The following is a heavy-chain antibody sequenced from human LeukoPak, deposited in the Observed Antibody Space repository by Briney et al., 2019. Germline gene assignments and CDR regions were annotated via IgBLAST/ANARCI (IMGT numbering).Heavy chain of an antibody. CDR3: TTGPNYGDYGGS. CDR1: GFTFSNAW. D-gene: IGHD4-17*01. CDR2: IKSKADGGTT. J-gene: IGHJ5*02. Sequence: GGSLRLSCAASGFTFSNAWMSWVRQAPGKGLEWVGRIKSKADGGTTDYAAPVKGRFTISRDDSKNTLYLQMNSLKTEDTAVYYCTTGPNYGDYGGSWGQGTLVTVSS. V-gene: IGHV3-15*01.